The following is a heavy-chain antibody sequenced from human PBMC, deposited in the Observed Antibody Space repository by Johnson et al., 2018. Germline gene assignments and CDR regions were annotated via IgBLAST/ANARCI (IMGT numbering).Heavy chain of an antibody. Sequence: VQLVQSGGGLVQPGGSLRLSCAASGFTFSDHYMDWVRQAPGKGLEWVGRTRNKVNRYTTEYAASVKGRFTFSRDDSKNSRYLQMNSLKTEDTAVYYCARETTGYDFWSGYPEENFYYYGMDVWGQGTTVTVSS. CDR3: ARETTGYDFWSGYPEENFYYYGMDV. CDR2: TRNKVNRYTT. V-gene: IGHV3-72*01. CDR1: GFTFSDHY. D-gene: IGHD3-3*01. J-gene: IGHJ6*02.